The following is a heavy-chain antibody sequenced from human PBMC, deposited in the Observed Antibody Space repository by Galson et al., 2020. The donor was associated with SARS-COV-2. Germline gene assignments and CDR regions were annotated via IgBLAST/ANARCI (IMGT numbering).Heavy chain of an antibody. CDR2: IKGDGSET. V-gene: IGHV3-7*01. CDR1: GFTFKDFW. CDR3: TREGWQGGY. J-gene: IGHJ4*02. Sequence: GGSLRLSCVVSGFTFKDFWMSWVRQAPGKGLEWVANIKGDGSETNYLDSVKGRFSISRDNAVNSLYLQMDGLRVDDTAVYYCTREGWQGGYWGQGTRVTVSS.